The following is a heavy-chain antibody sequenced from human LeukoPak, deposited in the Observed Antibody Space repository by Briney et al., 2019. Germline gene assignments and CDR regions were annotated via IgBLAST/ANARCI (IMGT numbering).Heavy chain of an antibody. CDR1: GGSISSYY. Sequence: SETLSLTCTVSGGSISSYYWSWIRQPPGKGLEWIGYIYYSGSTNYNPSLKSRVTISVDTSKNQFSLKLSSVTAADTAVYYCARDSVGAPSYWGQGTLVTASS. D-gene: IGHD1-26*01. J-gene: IGHJ4*02. CDR3: ARDSVGAPSY. CDR2: IYYSGST. V-gene: IGHV4-59*12.